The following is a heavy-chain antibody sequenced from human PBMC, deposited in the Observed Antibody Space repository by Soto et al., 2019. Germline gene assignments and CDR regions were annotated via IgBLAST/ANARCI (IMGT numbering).Heavy chain of an antibody. Sequence: ASVKVSCKASGYTFTSYAMHWVRQAPGQRLEWMGWINAGNGNTKYSQKFQGRVTITRDTSASTAYMELSSLRSEDTAVYYCARDLPSSKPKLALFEWGQGTMVTV. D-gene: IGHD2-2*01. CDR1: GYTFTSYA. V-gene: IGHV1-3*01. J-gene: IGHJ3*01. CDR2: INAGNGNT. CDR3: ARDLPSSKPKLALFE.